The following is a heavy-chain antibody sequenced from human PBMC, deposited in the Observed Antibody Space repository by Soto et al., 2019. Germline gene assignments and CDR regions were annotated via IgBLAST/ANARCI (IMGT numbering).Heavy chain of an antibody. D-gene: IGHD3-22*01. CDR3: AAYYYDSSGYYMMVMF. J-gene: IGHJ4*02. Sequence: QVQLVQSGAEVKKPGSSVKVSCKASGGTXXXYAISWVRQAPGQGLEWMGGIIPIFGTANYAQKFQGRVTITADESTSTAYMELSSLRSEDTAVYYCAAYYYDSSGYYMMVMFWGQGTLVTVSS. V-gene: IGHV1-69*01. CDR2: IIPIFGTA. CDR1: GGTXXXYA.